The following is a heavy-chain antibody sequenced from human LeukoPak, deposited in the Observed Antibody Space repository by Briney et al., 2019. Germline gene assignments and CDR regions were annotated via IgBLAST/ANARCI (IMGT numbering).Heavy chain of an antibody. J-gene: IGHJ4*02. Sequence: GGSLRLSCAASGFTFSSYGMHWVRQAPGKGLEWVAFIRYDGSNKYYADSAKGRVTISRDNSKNTLYLQMNSLRAEDTAVYYCAKDLKYYCDSSDDYWGQGTLVTVSS. D-gene: IGHD3-22*01. CDR1: GFTFSSYG. CDR2: IRYDGSNK. CDR3: AKDLKYYCDSSDDY. V-gene: IGHV3-30*02.